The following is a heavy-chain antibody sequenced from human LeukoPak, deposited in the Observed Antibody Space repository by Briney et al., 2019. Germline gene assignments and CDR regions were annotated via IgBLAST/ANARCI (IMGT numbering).Heavy chain of an antibody. Sequence: ASVKVSCKASGYTFTGYYMHWVRQAPGQGLEWMGWINPNSGGTNYAQKSQGRVTMTRDTSISTVYMELSSLRSDDTAVYYCARKIEYSSSSLEYYFDYWGQGTLVTVS. CDR1: GYTFTGYY. D-gene: IGHD6-6*01. CDR2: INPNSGGT. CDR3: ARKIEYSSSSLEYYFDY. J-gene: IGHJ4*02. V-gene: IGHV1-2*02.